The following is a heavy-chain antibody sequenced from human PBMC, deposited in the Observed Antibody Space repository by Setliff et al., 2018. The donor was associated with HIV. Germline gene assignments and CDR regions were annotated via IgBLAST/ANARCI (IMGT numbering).Heavy chain of an antibody. Sequence: SETLSLTCAVYGGSFSAYYWSWIRQPPGKGLEWIGSIHYSGSTYYNPSLQSRVTISVDTPKNQFSLKVKSLTAADTAVYYCARGVAAAGLWGQGTLVTVSS. D-gene: IGHD6-13*01. V-gene: IGHV4-34*01. J-gene: IGHJ4*02. CDR1: GGSFSAYY. CDR2: IHYSGST. CDR3: ARGVAAAGL.